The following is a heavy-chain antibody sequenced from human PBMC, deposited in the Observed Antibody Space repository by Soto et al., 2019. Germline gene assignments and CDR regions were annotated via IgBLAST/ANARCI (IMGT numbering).Heavy chain of an antibody. CDR1: GYTFTSYA. J-gene: IGHJ4*02. V-gene: IGHV1-3*01. CDR2: INAGNGNT. Sequence: QVQLVQSGAEGKKPGASVKVSCKASGYTFTSYAMHWVRQAPGQRLEWMGWINAGNGNTKYSQKFQGRVTITRDTSASTAYMELSSLRSEDTAVYYCASGTCSGGSCYSFHFDYWGQGTLVTVSS. CDR3: ASGTCSGGSCYSFHFDY. D-gene: IGHD2-15*01.